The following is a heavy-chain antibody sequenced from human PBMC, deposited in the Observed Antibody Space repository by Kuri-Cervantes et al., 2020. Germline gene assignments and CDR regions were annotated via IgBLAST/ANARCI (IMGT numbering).Heavy chain of an antibody. CDR1: GFTFSDYY. D-gene: IGHD6-19*01. J-gene: IGHJ5*02. CDR2: ISSSGSTI. CDR3: ARALTARIAVAGTTWFDP. Sequence: GESLKISCAASGFTFSDYYMSWIRQAPGKGLEWVSYISSSGSTIYYADSVKGRFTISRDNAKNSLYLQMNSLRAEDTAVYYCARALTARIAVAGTTWFDPWGQGTLVTVSS. V-gene: IGHV3-11*01.